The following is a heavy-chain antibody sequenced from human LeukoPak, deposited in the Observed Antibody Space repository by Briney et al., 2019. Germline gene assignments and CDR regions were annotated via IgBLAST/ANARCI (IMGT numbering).Heavy chain of an antibody. Sequence: SGPTLVNPTQTLTLTCTFSGFPLSTSGMCVSWIRQPPGKALEWLARIDWDDDKYYSTSLKTRLTISKDTSKNQVVLTMTSMDPVDTATYYCARTHSYGYYFDYWGQGTLVTVSS. V-gene: IGHV2-70*11. CDR2: IDWDDDK. CDR1: GFPLSTSGMC. J-gene: IGHJ4*02. D-gene: IGHD5-18*01. CDR3: ARTHSYGYYFDY.